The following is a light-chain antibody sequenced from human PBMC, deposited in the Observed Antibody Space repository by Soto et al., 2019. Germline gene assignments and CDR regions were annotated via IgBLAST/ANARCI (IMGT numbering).Light chain of an antibody. J-gene: IGLJ1*01. CDR1: SSNIGAGYD. CDR3: QSYDSSPSGYV. V-gene: IGLV1-40*01. CDR2: INK. Sequence: QSLLTQPPSGSVAPGQRVTISCTGSSSNIGAGYDVHWYQQLPGTAPKLLIYINKNRPSGVPDRFSGSKSGTSASLAITGLQAEDEADYYCQSYDSSPSGYVFGTGTKVTVL.